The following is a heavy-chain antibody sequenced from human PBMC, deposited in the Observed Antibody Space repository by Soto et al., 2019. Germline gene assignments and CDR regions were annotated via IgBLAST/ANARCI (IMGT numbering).Heavy chain of an antibody. Sequence: EVQLLESGGGLVQPGGSLRLSCAASGFTFSNYVMRWVRQAPGKGLEWVAAVSGSGGAAYYADSVKGRFTISRDNAKNTMSLAMNSLRADDSAVYYCAKGWSSSAWDSHYFDSWGQGIRVTVSS. J-gene: IGHJ4*02. CDR1: GFTFSNYV. V-gene: IGHV3-23*01. D-gene: IGHD3-3*01. CDR3: AKGWSSSAWDSHYFDS. CDR2: VSGSGGAA.